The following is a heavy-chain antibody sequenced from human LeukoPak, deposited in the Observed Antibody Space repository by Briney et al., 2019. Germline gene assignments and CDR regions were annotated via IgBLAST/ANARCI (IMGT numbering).Heavy chain of an antibody. Sequence: GGSLRLSCAASRFTVSSNYMSWVRQAPGKGLEWVSILYSRGSTYYADSVKGRFTISRDDSKNTLYLQMNSLRAEDTAVYYCASGGMGARKYYSDPFHYWGQGTLVTVSS. CDR2: LYSRGST. D-gene: IGHD3-10*01. J-gene: IGHJ4*02. CDR3: ASGGMGARKYYSDPFHY. CDR1: RFTVSSNY. V-gene: IGHV3-53*01.